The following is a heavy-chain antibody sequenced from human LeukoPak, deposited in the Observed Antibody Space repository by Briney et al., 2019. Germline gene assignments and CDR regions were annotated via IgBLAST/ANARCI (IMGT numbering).Heavy chain of an antibody. CDR3: ARVGVAGYFDY. V-gene: IGHV3-30*19. CDR2: ISYDGSNK. J-gene: IGHJ4*02. Sequence: GGSLRLSCTASGFTFNIFGMHWVRQAPGKGLEWVAVISYDGSNKYYADSVKGRFTISRDNSKNTLYLQMNSLRAEDTAVYYCARVGVAGYFDYWGQGTLVTVSS. D-gene: IGHD2-15*01. CDR1: GFTFNIFG.